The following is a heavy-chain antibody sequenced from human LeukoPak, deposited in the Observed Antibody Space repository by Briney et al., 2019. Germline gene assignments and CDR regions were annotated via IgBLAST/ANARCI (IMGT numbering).Heavy chain of an antibody. CDR1: GFTVSSNY. CDR2: IKQDGSEK. D-gene: IGHD3-10*01. J-gene: IGHJ4*02. CDR3: ASWVGRDY. Sequence: GGSLRLSCAASGFTVSSNYMTWVRQAPGKGLEWVANIKQDGSEKYYLDSVKGRFTISRDNAKNSLYLQMNSLRADDTAVYYCASWVGRDYWGQGTAVTVSS. V-gene: IGHV3-7*01.